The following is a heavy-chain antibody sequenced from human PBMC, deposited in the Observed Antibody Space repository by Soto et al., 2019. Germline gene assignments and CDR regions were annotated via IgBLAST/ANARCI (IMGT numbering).Heavy chain of an antibody. CDR1: GYSISLGYY. CDR2: IYHSGNT. Sequence: PSETLSLTCAVSGYSISLGYYWGWIRQPPGKGLEWIGSIYHSGNTYYNPSLKSRVSISLDTSKNHFSLELSSVTAADTAVYYCARGPTQGAVAGYYFDYWGQGTLVTVSS. CDR3: ARGPTQGAVAGYYFDY. D-gene: IGHD6-19*01. J-gene: IGHJ4*02. V-gene: IGHV4-38-2*01.